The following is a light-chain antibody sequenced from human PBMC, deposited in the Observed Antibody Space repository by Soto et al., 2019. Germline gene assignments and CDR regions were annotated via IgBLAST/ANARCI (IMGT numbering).Light chain of an antibody. CDR3: QQYDSLPP. CDR1: HDITNY. V-gene: IGKV1-33*01. J-gene: IGKJ4*01. CDR2: GAS. Sequence: IQMTQSPSSLSASVVDRVTVTWQASHDITNYLSWYLQKPGKGPRVLIYGASNLETGVPSRFSGSGFGTDFSFTIISLQPEDFATYYCQQYDSLPPFGGGTKV.